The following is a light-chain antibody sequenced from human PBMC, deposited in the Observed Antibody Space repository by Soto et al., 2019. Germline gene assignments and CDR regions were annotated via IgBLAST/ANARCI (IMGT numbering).Light chain of an antibody. Sequence: EIVLTQSPAALSLSPGERATLSCRASQSVSRYLAWYQQKPGQAPRLLIYDASNRATGIPARFSGSGSGTDLTLTISSLEPEDFAVYYCQQRYNWLTFGGGTKVEIK. CDR2: DAS. CDR1: QSVSRY. V-gene: IGKV3-11*01. CDR3: QQRYNWLT. J-gene: IGKJ4*01.